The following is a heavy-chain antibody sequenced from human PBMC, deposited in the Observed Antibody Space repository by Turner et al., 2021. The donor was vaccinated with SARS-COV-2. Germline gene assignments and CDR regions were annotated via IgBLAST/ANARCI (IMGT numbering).Heavy chain of an antibody. J-gene: IGHJ4*02. V-gene: IGHV3-23*01. Sequence: EVQLLESGGGLVQPGTSLRLSCAASGFTFSSYSMSWVRQAPWKGLEWVSAISGSGGSTYYAASVKGRFTISRDNSKNTLYLQMNSLRAEDTAVYYCAQAGLEISSHFDYWGQGNLVTVSS. CDR2: ISGSGGST. CDR3: AQAGLEISSHFDY. D-gene: IGHD3-3*01. CDR1: GFTFSSYS.